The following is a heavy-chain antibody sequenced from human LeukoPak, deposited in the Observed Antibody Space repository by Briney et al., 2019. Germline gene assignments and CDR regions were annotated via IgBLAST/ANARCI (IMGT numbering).Heavy chain of an antibody. J-gene: IGHJ4*02. CDR2: IYYSGST. CDR3: ARDSTGYFNY. CDR1: GGSISSGGYY. D-gene: IGHD4-17*01. Sequence: SETLSLTCTVSGGSISSGGYYWSWIRQHPGKGLEWIGYIYYSGSTYYNPSLKSRVTISVDTSKDQFSLKLSSVTAADTAVYYCARDSTGYFNYWGQGTLVTVSS. V-gene: IGHV4-31*03.